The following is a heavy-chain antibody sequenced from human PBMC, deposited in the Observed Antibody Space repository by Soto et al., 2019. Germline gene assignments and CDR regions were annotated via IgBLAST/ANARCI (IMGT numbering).Heavy chain of an antibody. J-gene: IGHJ6*03. V-gene: IGHV3-48*01. D-gene: IGHD2-2*01. CDR2: ISSGSSTI. CDR1: GFTFSSYS. Sequence: AWSMRLSCAASGFTFSSYSMNWVGQAPGKGLEWVSYISSGSSTIYYADSVKGRFTISRDNAKNSLYLQMDSLRAEDTAVYYATRSAYMDVWGTGTTVTVSS. CDR3: TRSAYMDV.